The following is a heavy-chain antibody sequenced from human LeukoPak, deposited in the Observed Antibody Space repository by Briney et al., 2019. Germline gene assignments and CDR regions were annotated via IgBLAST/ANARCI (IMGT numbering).Heavy chain of an antibody. D-gene: IGHD3-22*01. V-gene: IGHV4-59*12. CDR1: GGSFSGYY. J-gene: IGHJ4*02. CDR2: IYYSGST. Sequence: SETLSLTCAVYGGSFSGYYWSWIRQPPGKGLEWIGYIYYSGSTNYNPSLKSRVTISVDTSKNQFSLKLSSVTAADTAVYYCARDSPPYYDSSGYYQPFDYWGQGTLVTVSS. CDR3: ARDSPPYYDSSGYYQPFDY.